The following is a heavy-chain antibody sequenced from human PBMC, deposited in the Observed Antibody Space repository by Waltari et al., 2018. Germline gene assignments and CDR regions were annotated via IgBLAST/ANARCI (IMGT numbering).Heavy chain of an antibody. CDR2: IHHSGNT. Sequence: QVQLQESGPGWLKPSETLSLTCSVSGGSISSYFWNWIRQPPGKGLELIGYIHHSGNTKCNPSLKSRVTMSVDTSKSQFSLRLTSVTAADTAVYYCARWDASGRYYGDWGQGTPVTVSS. V-gene: IGHV4-59*08. D-gene: IGHD3-22*01. CDR3: ARWDASGRYYGD. CDR1: GGSISSYF. J-gene: IGHJ4*02.